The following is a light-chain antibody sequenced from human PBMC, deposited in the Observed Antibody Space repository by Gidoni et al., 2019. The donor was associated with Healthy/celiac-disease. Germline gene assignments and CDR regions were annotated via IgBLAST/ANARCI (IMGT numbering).Light chain of an antibody. J-gene: IGKJ5*01. CDR1: QDISNY. Sequence: DIQMTQSPSSLSASVGDRVTITCQASQDISNYLNWYQQKPGKAPKLLIYDASNVETGVPSRFSGSGSGTDFTFSISSLQPEDIATYYCQQYDNLPSDTFGQGTRLENK. CDR3: QQYDNLPSDT. V-gene: IGKV1-33*01. CDR2: DAS.